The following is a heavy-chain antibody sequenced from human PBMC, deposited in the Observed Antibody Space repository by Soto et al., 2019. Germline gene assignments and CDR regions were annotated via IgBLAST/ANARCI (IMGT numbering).Heavy chain of an antibody. J-gene: IGHJ6*02. CDR1: GGSISSGDYY. Sequence: QVQLQESGPGLVKPSQTLSLTCTVSGGSISSGDYYWSWIRQPPGKGLEWIGYIYYSGSTYYNPSLKSRVTISVDTSKNKFSLTLSSVTAADTAVYYCARWIQLWSPIGRHYRYGDVWGQGTTVTVSS. V-gene: IGHV4-30-4*01. CDR3: ARWIQLWSPIGRHYRYGDV. CDR2: IYYSGST. D-gene: IGHD5-18*01.